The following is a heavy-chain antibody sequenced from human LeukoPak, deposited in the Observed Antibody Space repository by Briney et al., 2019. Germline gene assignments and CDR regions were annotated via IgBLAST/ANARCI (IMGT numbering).Heavy chain of an antibody. Sequence: GGSLRLSCAASGFTFSIYAMHWVRQAPGKGLEWVSGISWNSGSIGYADSVKGRFTISRDNAKNSLYLQMNSLRAEDTALYYCAKDSGLVLHAFDIWGQGTMVTVSS. V-gene: IGHV3-9*01. CDR2: ISWNSGSI. D-gene: IGHD3/OR15-3a*01. CDR1: GFTFSIYA. CDR3: AKDSGLVLHAFDI. J-gene: IGHJ3*02.